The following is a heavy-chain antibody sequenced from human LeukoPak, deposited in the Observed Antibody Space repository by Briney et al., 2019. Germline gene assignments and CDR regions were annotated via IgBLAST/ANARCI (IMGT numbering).Heavy chain of an antibody. V-gene: IGHV4-39*02. CDR2: IYYSGTN. CDR1: GGSISSSSYY. Sequence: PSETLSLTCTVSGGSISSSSYYWGWLRQPPGKGLEWSGSIYYSGTNHYNPSLKSRVTISVDTSKNHFSLKLRSVTAADTAVYYCWRDYGDYPYWYFDPWGRGTVVTVSS. J-gene: IGHJ2*01. CDR3: WRDYGDYPYWYFDP. D-gene: IGHD4-17*01.